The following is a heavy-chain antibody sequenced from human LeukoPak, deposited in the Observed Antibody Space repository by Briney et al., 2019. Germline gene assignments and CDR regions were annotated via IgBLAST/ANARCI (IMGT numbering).Heavy chain of an antibody. Sequence: GGSLRLSCAVSGFTFSSYSMNWVRQAPGKGLEWVSSISSSSSYIYYADSVKGRFTISRDNAKNSLYLQMNSLRAEDTAVYYCARRNYYDSSGYPYYFDYWGQGTLVTVSS. CDR2: ISSSSSYI. J-gene: IGHJ4*02. D-gene: IGHD3-22*01. CDR1: GFTFSSYS. V-gene: IGHV3-21*01. CDR3: ARRNYYDSSGYPYYFDY.